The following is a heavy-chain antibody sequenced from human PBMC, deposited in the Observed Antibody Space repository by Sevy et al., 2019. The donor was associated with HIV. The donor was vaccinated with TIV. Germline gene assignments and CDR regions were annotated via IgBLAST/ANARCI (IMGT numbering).Heavy chain of an antibody. J-gene: IGHJ6*02. CDR2: IYSGGNT. D-gene: IGHD2-2*01. V-gene: IGHV3-53*01. Sequence: GGSLRLSCAASAFIVSNNYMAWVRQTPGKGLEWVSVIYSGGNTYYADSVKGRFTISRDISKNTLHLQMNSLRAEDTALYYCARAKEYCSSGSCFPCGMDVWGQGTTVTVSS. CDR1: AFIVSNNY. CDR3: ARAKEYCSSGSCFPCGMDV.